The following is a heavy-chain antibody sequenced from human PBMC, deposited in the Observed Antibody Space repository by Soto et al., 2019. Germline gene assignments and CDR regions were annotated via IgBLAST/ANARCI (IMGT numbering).Heavy chain of an antibody. D-gene: IGHD2-8*01. J-gene: IGHJ6*02. CDR1: GYTFIRYG. CDR2: ISGYNGDT. V-gene: IGHV1-18*01. Sequence: ASVKVSCKASGYTFIRYGISWVRQAPGQGLEWMGWISGYNGDTNYAQKFQGRVTMTVDTSTTTAFMELTSLTSDDRAVYYCAKNGQPPYYYYGMDVWGQGTTVTVSS. CDR3: AKNGQPPYYYYGMDV.